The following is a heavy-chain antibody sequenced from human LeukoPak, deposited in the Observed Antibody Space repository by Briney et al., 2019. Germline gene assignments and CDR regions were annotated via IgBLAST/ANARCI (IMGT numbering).Heavy chain of an antibody. D-gene: IGHD3-22*01. V-gene: IGHV4-30-4*08. Sequence: SQTLSLTCTVSGGSISSGDYYWSWIRQPPGKGLEWIGYIYYSGSTYYNPSLKSRVTISVDTSKNRFSLKLSSVTAADTAVYYCARGITMIDRAAFDIWGQGTMVTVSS. CDR2: IYYSGST. CDR3: ARGITMIDRAAFDI. CDR1: GGSISSGDYY. J-gene: IGHJ3*02.